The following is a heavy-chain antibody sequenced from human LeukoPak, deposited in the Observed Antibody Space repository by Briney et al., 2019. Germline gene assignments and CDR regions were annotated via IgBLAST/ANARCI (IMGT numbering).Heavy chain of an antibody. CDR1: GGSISSGSYY. CDR3: ARGITGYSYGDRIDY. CDR2: IYTSGST. J-gene: IGHJ4*01. D-gene: IGHD5-18*01. Sequence: SETLSLTCTVSGGSISSGSYYWSWIRQPAGKGLEWFGRIYTSGSTNYNPSLKSRVTISVITSKHQFSQKPSSVTAAQTAMYFCARGITGYSYGDRIDYWGQGTPVTVSS. V-gene: IGHV4-61*02.